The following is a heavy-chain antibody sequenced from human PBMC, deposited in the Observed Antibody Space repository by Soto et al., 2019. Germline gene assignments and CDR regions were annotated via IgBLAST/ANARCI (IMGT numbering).Heavy chain of an antibody. Sequence: QVQLVESGGGVVQPGRSLTLSCAASGFTFSSFGMHWVRQAPGKGLECVAFISFDGRNQYYVYSVRGRYIISRDKAKNTRSLQMNTLKAEDSAVYYCAKDTSKYSNNWPTYYGLDVWDQGTTVTGSS. CDR1: GFTFSSFG. V-gene: IGHV3-30*18. CDR2: ISFDGRNQ. J-gene: IGHJ6*02. D-gene: IGHD1-1*01. CDR3: AKDTSKYSNNWPTYYGLDV.